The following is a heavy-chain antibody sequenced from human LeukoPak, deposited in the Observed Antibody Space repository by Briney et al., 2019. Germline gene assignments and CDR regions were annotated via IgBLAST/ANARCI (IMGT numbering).Heavy chain of an antibody. CDR1: GFTFSSYS. V-gene: IGHV3-21*01. J-gene: IGHJ4*02. CDR3: ARDKIVGATHFDY. Sequence: GGSLRLSCAASGFTFSSYSMNWVRQAPGKGLEWVSSISSSSSYIYYADSVKGRFTISRDNAKNSLYLQMNSLRAEDTAVYYCARDKIVGATHFDYWGQGALVTVPS. D-gene: IGHD1-26*01. CDR2: ISSSSSYI.